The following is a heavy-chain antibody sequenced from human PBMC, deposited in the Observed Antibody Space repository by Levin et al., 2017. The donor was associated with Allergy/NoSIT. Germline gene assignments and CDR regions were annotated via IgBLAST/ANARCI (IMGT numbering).Heavy chain of an antibody. CDR2: ISSSSSYI. V-gene: IGHV3-21*01. Sequence: PGGSLRLSCAASGFTFSSYSMNWVRQAPGKGLEWVSSISSSSSYIYYADSVKGRFTISRDNAKNSLYLQMNSLRAEDTAVYYCARDRAWGSGSYSFSGGDAFDSWGQGTMVTVSS. D-gene: IGHD3-10*01. CDR3: ARDRAWGSGSYSFSGGDAFDS. J-gene: IGHJ3*02. CDR1: GFTFSSYS.